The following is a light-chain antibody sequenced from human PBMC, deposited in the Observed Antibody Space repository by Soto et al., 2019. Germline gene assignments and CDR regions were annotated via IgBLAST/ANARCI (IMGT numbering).Light chain of an antibody. Sequence: DIVMTQSPLSLSVTPGEPASISCRSSQSLLHTSGDNYLDWYLQRPGQSPQLLIYLGSKRASGVSDRFSGSGSGTRFTLRISRVEADDVGFYYCMKALQTYTFGQGTKVDIK. V-gene: IGKV2-28*01. CDR2: LGS. J-gene: IGKJ2*01. CDR1: QSLLHTSGDNY. CDR3: MKALQTYT.